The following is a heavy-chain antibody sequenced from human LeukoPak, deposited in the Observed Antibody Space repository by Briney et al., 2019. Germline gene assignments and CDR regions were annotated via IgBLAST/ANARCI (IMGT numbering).Heavy chain of an antibody. Sequence: GASVKVSCKASGGTFSSYAISWVRQAPGQGLEWMGRIIPILGIANYAQKFQGRVTITADKSTSTAYMELSSLRSEDTAVYYCARSFGVGMGIFDYWGQGTLVTVSS. V-gene: IGHV1-69*04. D-gene: IGHD3-3*01. CDR3: ARSFGVGMGIFDY. CDR2: IIPILGIA. J-gene: IGHJ4*02. CDR1: GGTFSSYA.